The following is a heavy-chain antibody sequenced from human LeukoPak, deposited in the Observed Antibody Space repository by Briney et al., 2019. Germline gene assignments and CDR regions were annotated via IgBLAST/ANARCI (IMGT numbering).Heavy chain of an antibody. CDR3: ARGEYSNGYPYRLDS. CDR2: INPKSGDA. J-gene: IGHJ4*02. D-gene: IGHD3-16*01. V-gene: IGHV1-2*02. Sequence: GASVKVSCKASGYTFTSYYMHWVRQASGQGPEWMGWINPKSGDASYNQAFQGRVTMTRDTSISTAYMELNRLRSDDTAMYYCARGEYSNGYPYRLDSWGQGTLVTVSS. CDR1: GYTFTSYY.